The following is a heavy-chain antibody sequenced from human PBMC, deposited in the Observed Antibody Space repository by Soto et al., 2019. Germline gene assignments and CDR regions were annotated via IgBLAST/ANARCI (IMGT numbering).Heavy chain of an antibody. CDR2: INPNGGST. J-gene: IGHJ4*02. CDR3: ARDLAAGDF. D-gene: IGHD6-13*01. V-gene: IGHV1-46*01. Sequence: QVQLVQSGAEVKKPGASVKVSCKASGYIFINYYIHWVRQAPGQGLEWIGIINPNGGSTNYAQKFRGRVTLARDTSTSTVYMDLSSLRSEDTSMYYCARDLAAGDFWGQGTLVTVSS. CDR1: GYIFINYY.